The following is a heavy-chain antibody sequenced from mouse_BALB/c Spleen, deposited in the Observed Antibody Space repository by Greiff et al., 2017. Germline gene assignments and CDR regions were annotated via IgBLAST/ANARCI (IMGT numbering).Heavy chain of an antibody. CDR3: ARDYGSSYYFDY. Sequence: VKLVEPGAELVRPGVSVKISCKGSGYTFTDYAMHWVKQSHAKSLEWIGVISTYYGDASYNQKFKGKATMTVDKSSSTAYMELARLTSEDSAIYYCARDYGSSYYFDYWGQGTTLTVSS. CDR1: GYTFTDYA. J-gene: IGHJ2*01. CDR2: ISTYYGDA. V-gene: IGHV1S137*01. D-gene: IGHD1-1*01.